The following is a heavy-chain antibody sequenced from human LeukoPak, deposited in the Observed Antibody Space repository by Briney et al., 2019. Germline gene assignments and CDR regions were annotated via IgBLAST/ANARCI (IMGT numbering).Heavy chain of an antibody. CDR2: IRKDGGEK. CDR3: VRDGGTNCYVP. J-gene: IGHJ5*02. D-gene: IGHD3-16*01. Sequence: PAGSLRLSCVASGFTISNYWMTWVRQAPGKGIGWVANIRKDGGEKTYVNSLKGRLTISRGNATNSTFMQINSLRTEDMAIYYCVRDGGTNCYVPCGQGTLVSVSS. V-gene: IGHV3-7*01. CDR1: GFTISNYW.